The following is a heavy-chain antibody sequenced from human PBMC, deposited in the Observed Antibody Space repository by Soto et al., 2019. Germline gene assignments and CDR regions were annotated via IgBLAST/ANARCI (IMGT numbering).Heavy chain of an antibody. CDR2: VSSSTRTM. D-gene: IGHD6-13*01. J-gene: IGHJ5*02. Sequence: GSRRLSCAASGFTFSAYAMNWVRQAPGKGLEWVAYVSSSTRTMYYADSVKGRFTISRDNAKNSLSLQMNSLRDEDMAVYYCARGSSWLDNWGQGT. CDR3: ARGSSWLDN. CDR1: GFTFSAYA. V-gene: IGHV3-48*02.